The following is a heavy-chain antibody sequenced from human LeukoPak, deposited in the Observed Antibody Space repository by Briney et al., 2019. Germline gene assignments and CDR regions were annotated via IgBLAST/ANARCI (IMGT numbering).Heavy chain of an antibody. Sequence: KSSETLSLTCTLSAGSLTIYYWSWVRQPPEKGLEWVAYINENGHHSYNPSLERRVTIPVEPPKNHFSLRLRSGTAADPPVFYWGAKFADDVRGCFSDYWGQGILVTVSS. CDR2: INENGHH. D-gene: IGHD6-19*01. CDR1: AGSLTIYY. CDR3: GAKFADDVRGCFSDY. V-gene: IGHV4-59*12. J-gene: IGHJ4*02.